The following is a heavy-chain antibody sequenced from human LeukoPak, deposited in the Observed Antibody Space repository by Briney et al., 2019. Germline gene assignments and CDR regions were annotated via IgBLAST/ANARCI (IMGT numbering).Heavy chain of an antibody. CDR2: ISSSGSTI. CDR3: ARDYDSSGYYGLYYYYMDV. V-gene: IGHV3-11*01. Sequence: PGGSLRLSCAASGFTFSGYYMSWIRQAPGKGPEWVSYISSSGSTIYYADSVKGRFTISRDNAKNSLYLQMNSLRAEDAAVYYCARDYDSSGYYGLYYYYMDVWSKGTTVTVSS. CDR1: GFTFSGYY. J-gene: IGHJ6*03. D-gene: IGHD3-22*01.